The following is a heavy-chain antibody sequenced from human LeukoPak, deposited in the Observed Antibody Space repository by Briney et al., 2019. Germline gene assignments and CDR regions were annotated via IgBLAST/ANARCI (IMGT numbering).Heavy chain of an antibody. Sequence: PGGSLRLSCAASGFTFSSYSMNWVRQAPGKGLEWVSSISSSSSYIYYADSVKGRFTISRDNAKNSLYLQMNSLRAEDTAVYYCARDYYDILTGYYPPGMDVWGQGTTVTVSS. V-gene: IGHV3-21*01. CDR1: GFTFSSYS. CDR2: ISSSSSYI. J-gene: IGHJ6*02. CDR3: ARDYYDILTGYYPPGMDV. D-gene: IGHD3-9*01.